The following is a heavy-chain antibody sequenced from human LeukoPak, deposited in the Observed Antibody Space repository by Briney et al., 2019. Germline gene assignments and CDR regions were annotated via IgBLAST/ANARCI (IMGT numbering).Heavy chain of an antibody. Sequence: SETLSLTCTVSGGSMSGYYWSWIRQPPGKGLEWIGYIYYSGSTNYSPSLKSRVTISVDTSKNQFSLKLSSVTAADTAVYYCARDIGSGSSTSDYWGQGTLVTVSS. CDR3: ARDIGSGSSTSDY. CDR2: IYYSGST. CDR1: GGSMSGYY. V-gene: IGHV4-59*01. D-gene: IGHD3-10*01. J-gene: IGHJ4*02.